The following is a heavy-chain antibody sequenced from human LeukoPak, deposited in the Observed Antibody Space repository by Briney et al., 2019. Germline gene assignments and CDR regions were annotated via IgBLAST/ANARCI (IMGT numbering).Heavy chain of an antibody. V-gene: IGHV3-74*01. J-gene: IGHJ4*02. Sequence: GGSLRLSCAASGFTFSSYWMHWVSQAPGKGLVWVSRISGDGSRTTYAESVRGRFTISRDNAKNTLYLQMNSLRAEDTAVYYCARELPFDYWGQGTLVTVSS. CDR3: ARELPFDY. CDR2: ISGDGSRT. CDR1: GFTFSSYW.